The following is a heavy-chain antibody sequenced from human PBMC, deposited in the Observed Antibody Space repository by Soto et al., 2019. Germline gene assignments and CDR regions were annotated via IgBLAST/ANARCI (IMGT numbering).Heavy chain of an antibody. CDR3: ARANGDFDY. CDR1: GYTFTSYD. V-gene: IGHV1-8*01. Sequence: QVQLVQSGAEVKKPGASVKVSCKASGYTFTSYDINWVRQATGQGLEWMGWINLNSGYTGYAQKFQGRVTLTRDISIRTAFMELSSLTSEDTAVYYCARANGDFDYWGQGTLVTVSS. CDR2: INLNSGYT. J-gene: IGHJ4*02. D-gene: IGHD4-17*01.